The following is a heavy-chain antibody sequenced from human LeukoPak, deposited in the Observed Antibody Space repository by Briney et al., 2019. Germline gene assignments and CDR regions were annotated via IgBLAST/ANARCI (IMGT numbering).Heavy chain of an antibody. CDR2: ISGGDNNT. J-gene: IGHJ4*02. CDR3: AKSPYDH. CDR1: GFTFNSYA. Sequence: GGSLRLSRAASGFTFNSYAMSWVRQAPGKGLEWVSTISGGDNNTHYADSVKGRFTISRDNSKNTVYLQMNILRAEDTAVYYCAKSPYDHWGQGTLVTVSS. V-gene: IGHV3-23*01.